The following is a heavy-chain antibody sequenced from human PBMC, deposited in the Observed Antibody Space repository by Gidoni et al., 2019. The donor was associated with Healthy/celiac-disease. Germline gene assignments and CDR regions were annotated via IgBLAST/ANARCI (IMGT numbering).Heavy chain of an antibody. CDR2: INHSGST. CDR1: GGSFSGYY. Sequence: QVQLQQWGAGLLKPSETLSLTCAVYGGSFSGYYWSWIRQPPGKGLEWIGEINHSGSTNYNPSLKSRVTISVDTSKNQFSLKLSSVTAADTAVYYCASDDGPDGWFDPWGQGTLVTVSS. V-gene: IGHV4-34*01. J-gene: IGHJ5*02. CDR3: ASDDGPDGWFDP. D-gene: IGHD4-17*01.